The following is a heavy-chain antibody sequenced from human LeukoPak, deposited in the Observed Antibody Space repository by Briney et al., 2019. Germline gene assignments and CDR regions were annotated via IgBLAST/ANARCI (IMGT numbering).Heavy chain of an antibody. V-gene: IGHV1-69*02. CDR2: IIPILGIA. Sequence: SVKVSCKASGGTFSSYTISWVRQAPGQGLEWMGRIIPILGIANYAQKFQGRVTITADKSTSTAYMELSSLRSEDTAVYYCARGGVYGGTLDFWGQGTLVTVSS. CDR1: GGTFSSYT. D-gene: IGHD4-23*01. J-gene: IGHJ4*02. CDR3: ARGGVYGGTLDF.